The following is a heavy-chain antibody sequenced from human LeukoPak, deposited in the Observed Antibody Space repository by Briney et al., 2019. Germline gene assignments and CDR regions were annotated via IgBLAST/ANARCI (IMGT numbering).Heavy chain of an antibody. CDR2: INHSGST. Sequence: SETLSLTCAVYGGSFSGYYWSWIRQPPGKGLEWIGEINHSGSTNYNPSLKSRVTISVDTSKNQFSLKLSSVTAADTAVYYCARDWSGAFDIWGQGTMVTVSS. CDR3: ARDWSGAFDI. CDR1: GGSFSGYY. V-gene: IGHV4-34*01. J-gene: IGHJ3*02. D-gene: IGHD3-10*01.